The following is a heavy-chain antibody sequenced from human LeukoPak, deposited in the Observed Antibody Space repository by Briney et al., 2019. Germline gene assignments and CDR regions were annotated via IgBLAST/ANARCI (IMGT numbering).Heavy chain of an antibody. CDR3: ARAGQEWFGELGFDS. CDR2: IKQDGSEK. J-gene: IGHJ4*02. D-gene: IGHD3-10*01. V-gene: IGHV3-7*01. Sequence: GGSLRLSCAASGFGFSSYWMSWVRQAPGKGLEWVANIKQDGSEKYYVASVKGRFTISRDNAKNSLYLQMNSLRAEDTAMYYCARAGQEWFGELGFDSWGQGTLVTVSS. CDR1: GFGFSSYW.